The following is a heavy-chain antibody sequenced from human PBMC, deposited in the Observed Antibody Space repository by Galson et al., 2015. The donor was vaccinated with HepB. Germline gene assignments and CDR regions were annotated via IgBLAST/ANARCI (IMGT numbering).Heavy chain of an antibody. CDR2: ISGSGGST. J-gene: IGHJ3*02. CDR3: AKDRGIVGALSGAFDI. D-gene: IGHD1-26*01. Sequence: SLRLSCAASGFTFSSYAMSWVRQAPGKGLEWVSAISGSGGSTYYADSVKGRFTISRDNSKNTLYLQMNSLRAEDTAVYYCAKDRGIVGALSGAFDIWGQGTMVTVSS. CDR1: GFTFSSYA. V-gene: IGHV3-23*01.